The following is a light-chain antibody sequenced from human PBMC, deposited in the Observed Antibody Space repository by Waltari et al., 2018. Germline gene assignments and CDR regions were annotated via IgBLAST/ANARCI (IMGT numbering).Light chain of an antibody. Sequence: EIVLTQSPGTLSLSPGERATLPGRASQSVSSTYLAWYQQKPGQAPRLLIYGASSRATGIPDRFSGSGSGTDFTLTISRLEPEDFAVYYCQQYGSSPPAFTFGPGTKVDIK. CDR3: QQYGSSPPAFT. J-gene: IGKJ3*01. V-gene: IGKV3-20*01. CDR1: QSVSSTY. CDR2: GAS.